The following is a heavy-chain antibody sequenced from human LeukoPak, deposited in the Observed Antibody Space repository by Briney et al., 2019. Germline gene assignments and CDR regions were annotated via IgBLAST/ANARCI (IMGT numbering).Heavy chain of an antibody. CDR3: ARQGYYNGSGYD. D-gene: IGHD3-22*01. Sequence: GESLKISCMGSGYSFIAYWIGWVRQMPGKGLEWMGIIYPGDSDTRYSPSFQGQVTISADKSISTAYLQWGSLKASDTAIYYCARQGYYNGSGYDWGQGTLVTVSS. CDR1: GYSFIAYW. CDR2: IYPGDSDT. V-gene: IGHV5-51*01. J-gene: IGHJ4*02.